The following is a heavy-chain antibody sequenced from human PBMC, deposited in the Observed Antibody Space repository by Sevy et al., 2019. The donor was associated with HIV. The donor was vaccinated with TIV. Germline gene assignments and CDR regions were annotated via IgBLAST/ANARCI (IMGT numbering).Heavy chain of an antibody. D-gene: IGHD3-10*01. J-gene: IGHJ5*02. CDR1: GGSISSYY. V-gene: IGHV4-4*07. CDR3: ARDRAVRGVITRGWFDP. Sequence: SETLSLTCTVSGGSISSYYWSWSRQPAGKGLEWIGRIYTSGSTNYNPSLKGRVTMSVDTSKNQFSLKLSSVTAADTAVYYCARDRAVRGVITRGWFDPWGQGTLVTVSS. CDR2: IYTSGST.